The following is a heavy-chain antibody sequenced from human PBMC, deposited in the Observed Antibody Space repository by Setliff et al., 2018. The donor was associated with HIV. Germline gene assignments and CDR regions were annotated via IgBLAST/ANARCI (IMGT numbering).Heavy chain of an antibody. CDR3: ARDLGPNRVIASRPPLPNFDY. CDR1: GDTFTDYH. CDR2: INPSGDNT. V-gene: IGHV1-46*01. Sequence: GASVKVSCKASGDTFTDYHMHWVRQAPGQGLEWMGIINPSGDNTDYAQKFQDRVIMTRDTSTSTVYMELSSLTFEDTAVYFCARDLGPNRVIASRPPLPNFDYWGQGTLVTVSS. J-gene: IGHJ4*02. D-gene: IGHD6-6*01.